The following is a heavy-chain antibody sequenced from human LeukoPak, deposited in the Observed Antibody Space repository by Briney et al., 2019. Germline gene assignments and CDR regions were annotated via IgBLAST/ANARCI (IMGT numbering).Heavy chain of an antibody. Sequence: SETLSLTCAVSDGSISSYYWSWIRQPPGKGLEWIGEINHSGSTNYNPSLKSRVTISVDTSKNQFSLKLSSVTAADTAVYYCARHGALYGSGSYYITNNWFDPWGQGTLVTVSS. CDR1: DGSISSYY. CDR2: INHSGST. D-gene: IGHD3-10*01. J-gene: IGHJ5*02. CDR3: ARHGALYGSGSYYITNNWFDP. V-gene: IGHV4-34*01.